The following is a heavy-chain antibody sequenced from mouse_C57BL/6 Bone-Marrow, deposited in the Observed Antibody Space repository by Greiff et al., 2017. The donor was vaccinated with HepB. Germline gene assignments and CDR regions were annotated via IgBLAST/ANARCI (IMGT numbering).Heavy chain of an antibody. V-gene: IGHV5-9-1*02. CDR1: GFTFSSYA. J-gene: IGHJ3*01. CDR2: ISSGGDYI. D-gene: IGHD1-1*01. Sequence: EVKLMESGEGLVKPGGSLKLSCAASGFTFSSYAMSWVRQTPEKRLAWVAYISSGGDYIYYADTVKGRFTISRDNARNTLYLQMSSLKSEDTAMYYCTRDYYGSSSWFAYWGQGTLVTVSA. CDR3: TRDYYGSSSWFAY.